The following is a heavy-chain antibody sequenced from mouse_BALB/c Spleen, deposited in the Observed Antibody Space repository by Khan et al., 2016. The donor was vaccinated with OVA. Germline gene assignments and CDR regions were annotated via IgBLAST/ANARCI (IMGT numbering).Heavy chain of an antibody. J-gene: IGHJ2*01. CDR2: INPRSGYT. CDR1: GYTFTSYT. V-gene: IGHV1-4*02. CDR3: ARRRGGYYFDD. Sequence: QVRLQQSGAELARPGASVKMSCKASGYTFTSYTMHWVKQRPGQGLEWIGYINPRSGYTDYNQKFKDKTTLTTDISSSTAYMQLSSLTSEDSAVYYCARRRGGYYFDDWGQGTTLTVSS.